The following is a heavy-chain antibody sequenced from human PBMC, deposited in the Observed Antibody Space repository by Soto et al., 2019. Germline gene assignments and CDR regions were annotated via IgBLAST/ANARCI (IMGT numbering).Heavy chain of an antibody. Sequence: ASVTVSCKASGYTFTSYYMHWVRQAPGQGLEWMGIINPSGGSTSYAQKFQGRVTMTRDTSTSTVYMELSSLRSEDTAVYYCARDLGPKNIVGYPYYYYFGMDVWGQGTTVTVSS. D-gene: IGHD1-26*01. CDR2: INPSGGST. CDR3: ARDLGPKNIVGYPYYYYFGMDV. CDR1: GYTFTSYY. V-gene: IGHV1-46*01. J-gene: IGHJ6*02.